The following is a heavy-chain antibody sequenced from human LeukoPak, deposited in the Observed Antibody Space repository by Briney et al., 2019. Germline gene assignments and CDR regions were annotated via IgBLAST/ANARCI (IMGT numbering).Heavy chain of an antibody. V-gene: IGHV3-7*01. CDR1: GFTFSSYW. Sequence: GSLRLSCAASGFTFSSYWVTWVRQAPGKGLEWVASINQDGSEKYYVDSVKGRFTISRDNTKNLVYLQINSLRAEDTAVHYCAREGGSSGWYDAFHIWGQGTMVTVSS. J-gene: IGHJ3*02. CDR2: INQDGSEK. CDR3: AREGGSSGWYDAFHI. D-gene: IGHD6-19*01.